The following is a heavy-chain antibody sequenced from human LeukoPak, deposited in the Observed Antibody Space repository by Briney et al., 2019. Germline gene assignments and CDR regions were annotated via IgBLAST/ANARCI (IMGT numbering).Heavy chain of an antibody. Sequence: GASVKVSCKASGYTFTSYGISWVRQAPGQGLEWMGGIIPIFGTANYAQKFQGRVTITADESTSTAYMELSSLRSEDTAVYYCARGLYDFWSGYAFDYWGQGTLVTVSS. D-gene: IGHD3-3*01. V-gene: IGHV1-69*13. J-gene: IGHJ4*02. CDR3: ARGLYDFWSGYAFDY. CDR2: IIPIFGTA. CDR1: GYTFTSYG.